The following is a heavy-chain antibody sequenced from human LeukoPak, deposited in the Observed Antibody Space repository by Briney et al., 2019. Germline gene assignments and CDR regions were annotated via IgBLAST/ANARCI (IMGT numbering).Heavy chain of an antibody. V-gene: IGHV3-15*01. J-gene: IGHJ4*02. CDR2: IKIKTDGGTI. CDR3: TMSGYYYRY. D-gene: IGHD3-22*01. Sequence: PGGSLRLSCAASGLTFSNAWMSWVRQAPGKGREWVGHIKIKTDGGTINYAARVKGRFTISRDDSKNTLYLQMNSQKTEDTAVYYCTMSGYYYRYWGQGTLVTVSS. CDR1: GLTFSNAW.